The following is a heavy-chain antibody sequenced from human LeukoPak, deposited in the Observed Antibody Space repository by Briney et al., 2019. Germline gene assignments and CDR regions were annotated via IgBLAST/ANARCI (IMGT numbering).Heavy chain of an antibody. J-gene: IGHJ4*02. V-gene: IGHV4-38-2*02. CDR2: IYHSGST. CDR1: GYSISSGYY. CDR3: ARHHYQLSALDY. Sequence: PSETLSLTCTVSGYSISSGYYWGWIRQPPGKGLEWIGSIYHSGSTYYNPSLKSRVTISVDTSKNQFSLRLSSVTAADTAVYYCARHHYQLSALDYWGQGTLVTSPQ. D-gene: IGHD2-2*01.